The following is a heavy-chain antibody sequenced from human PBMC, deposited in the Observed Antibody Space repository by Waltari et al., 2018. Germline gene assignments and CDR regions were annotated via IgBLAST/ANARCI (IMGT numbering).Heavy chain of an antibody. CDR3: LYDPSV. J-gene: IGHJ4*02. Sequence: DVQLVESGGGLVKPGGSLRLSCSASGISFTDAWMNWVRQAPGRGLELIGRIKDKADGGTIDYAAPVKGRFTISRDDSKNMTYLQMNSLKPDDTGVYFCLYDPSVWGQGTLVTVSS. V-gene: IGHV3-15*07. D-gene: IGHD5-12*01. CDR2: IKDKADGGTI. CDR1: GISFTDAW.